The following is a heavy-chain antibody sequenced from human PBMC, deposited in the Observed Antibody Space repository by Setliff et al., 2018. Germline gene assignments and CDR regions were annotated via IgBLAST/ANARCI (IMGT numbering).Heavy chain of an antibody. CDR1: GFTFSDYY. CDR2: IKQDGSVK. D-gene: IGHD3-10*01. CDR3: ARDPFGNPVFDP. V-gene: IGHV3-7*01. Sequence: PGGSLRLSCAASGFTFSDYYMSWIRQAPGKGLEWVANIKQDGSVKNYVDSVKGRFSISRDNTKNSLYLQMNSLRAEDTAVYYCARDPFGNPVFDPWGQGTLVTVSS. J-gene: IGHJ5*02.